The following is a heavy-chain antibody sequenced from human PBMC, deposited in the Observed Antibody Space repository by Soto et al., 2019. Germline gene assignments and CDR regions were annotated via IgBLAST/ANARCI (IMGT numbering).Heavy chain of an antibody. D-gene: IGHD3-10*01. Sequence: PSETLSLTCAVSGGSISSSNWWSWVRQPPGKGLEWIGEIYHSGSTNYNPSLKSRVTISVDKSKNQFSLKLSSVTAADTAVYYCARATLYYGSGSYPGSFDYLGQRTLVTVSS. CDR3: ARATLYYGSGSYPGSFDY. V-gene: IGHV4-4*02. CDR2: IYHSGST. J-gene: IGHJ4*02. CDR1: GGSISSSNW.